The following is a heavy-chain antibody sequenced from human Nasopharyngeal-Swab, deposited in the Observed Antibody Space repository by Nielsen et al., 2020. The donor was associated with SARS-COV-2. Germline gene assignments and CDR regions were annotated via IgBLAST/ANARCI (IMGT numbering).Heavy chain of an antibody. J-gene: IGHJ4*02. CDR2: ISAYNGNT. CDR1: GYTFTSYG. V-gene: IGHV1-18*01. D-gene: IGHD4-17*01. Sequence: ASVKVSCKASGYTFTSYGISWVRQAPGPGLEWMGWISAYNGNTNYAQKLQGRVTMTTDTSTSTAYMELRSLRSDDTAVYYCARDTPSGDTVTTSPDFDYWGQGTLVTVSS. CDR3: ARDTPSGDTVTTSPDFDY.